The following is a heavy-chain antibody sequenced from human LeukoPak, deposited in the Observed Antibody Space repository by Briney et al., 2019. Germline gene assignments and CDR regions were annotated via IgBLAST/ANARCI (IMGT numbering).Heavy chain of an antibody. CDR3: ARSPDILTGENFDY. V-gene: IGHV1-2*02. CDR1: GYSFADYY. CDR2: IKPNSGGT. J-gene: IGHJ4*02. Sequence: ASVKVSCKASGYSFADYYMHWVRQAPGQGLEWMGWIKPNSGGTRSAQKFQGRVTMTRDTSISTAYMELSSLRYDDTAVYYCARSPDILTGENFDYWGQGTLVTVSS. D-gene: IGHD3-9*01.